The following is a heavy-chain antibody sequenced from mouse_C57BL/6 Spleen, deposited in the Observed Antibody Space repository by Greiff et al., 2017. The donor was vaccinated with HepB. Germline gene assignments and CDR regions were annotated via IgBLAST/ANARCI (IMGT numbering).Heavy chain of an antibody. CDR2: IDPETGGT. Sequence: VQLQQSGAELVRPGASVTLSCKASGYTFTDYEMHWVKQTPVHGLEWIGAIDPETGGTAYNQKFKGKAILTADKSSSTAYMELRSLTSEDSAVYYCTMDSNYAMDYWGQGTSVTVSS. D-gene: IGHD2-5*01. CDR3: TMDSNYAMDY. J-gene: IGHJ4*01. CDR1: GYTFTDYE. V-gene: IGHV1-15*01.